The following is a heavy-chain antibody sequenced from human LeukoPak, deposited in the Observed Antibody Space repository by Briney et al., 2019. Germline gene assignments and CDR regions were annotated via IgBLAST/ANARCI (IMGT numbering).Heavy chain of an antibody. V-gene: IGHV4-30-2*01. CDR3: ARVQAYTPSLGYCSGGSCYGFDWFDP. J-gene: IGHJ5*02. D-gene: IGHD2-15*01. CDR2: IYQSGSI. Sequence: PSETLSLTCTVSGGSISSGGYSWSWIRQPPGKGLEWLGHIYQSGSIYYNPSLKSRVTISLDRSKNQFSLKLGSVTAADTAVYYCARVQAYTPSLGYCSGGSCYGFDWFDPWGQGTLVTVSS. CDR1: GGSISSGGYS.